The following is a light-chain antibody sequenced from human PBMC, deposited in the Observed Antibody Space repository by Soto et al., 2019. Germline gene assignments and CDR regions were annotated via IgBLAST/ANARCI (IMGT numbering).Light chain of an antibody. J-gene: IGKJ1*01. Sequence: EIVLTQSPGTLSLSPGERASLSCRASQSVSSSYLAWYQQKPGQAPRLLIYGASSRATGIPDRFSGSGSGKEFTLTISRLELEDFAVYYCQQYAGSPPRTFGQGTKVEIK. CDR3: QQYAGSPPRT. V-gene: IGKV3-20*01. CDR1: QSVSSSY. CDR2: GAS.